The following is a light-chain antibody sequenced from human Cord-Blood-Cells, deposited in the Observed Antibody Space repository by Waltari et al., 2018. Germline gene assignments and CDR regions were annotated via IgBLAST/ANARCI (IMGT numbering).Light chain of an antibody. CDR1: QSVSSY. J-gene: IGKJ4*01. V-gene: IGKV3-11*01. Sequence: EIVLTQSPATLPSSPGERATLSCRASQSVSSYLAWYQQNPGQAPRLLIYDASNRATGIPARFSGSGSGTDFTLTISSLEPEDFAVYYCQQRSNWLTVGGGTKVEIK. CDR2: DAS. CDR3: QQRSNWLT.